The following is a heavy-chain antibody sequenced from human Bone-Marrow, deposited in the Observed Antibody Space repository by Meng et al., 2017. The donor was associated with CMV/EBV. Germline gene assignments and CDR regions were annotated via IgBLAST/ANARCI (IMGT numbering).Heavy chain of an antibody. V-gene: IGHV1-18*01. D-gene: IGHD2-8*01. CDR2: ISAYNGNT. CDR3: ARAGGIVLMVYYYYYGMDV. Sequence: ALVKVSCKASGYTFTSYGISWVRQAPGQGLEWMGWISAYNGNTNYAQKLQGRVTMTTDTSTSTAYMELRSLRSDDTAVYYCARAGGIVLMVYYYYYGMDVWGQGTTVTVSS. CDR1: GYTFTSYG. J-gene: IGHJ6*02.